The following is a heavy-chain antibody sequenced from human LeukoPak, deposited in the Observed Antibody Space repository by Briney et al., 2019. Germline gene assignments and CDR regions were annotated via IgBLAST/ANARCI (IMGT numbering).Heavy chain of an antibody. V-gene: IGHV4-59*01. CDR2: IYYSGST. CDR3: ARDKYGTTGWFDP. J-gene: IGHJ5*02. Sequence: SETLSLTCTVSGGSIGSYYWSWIRQPPGKGLEWIGYIYYSGSTNYNPSLKSRVTISVDTSKNQFSLKLSSVTAADTAVYYCARDKYGTTGWFDPWGQGTLVTVSS. CDR1: GGSIGSYY. D-gene: IGHD1-7*01.